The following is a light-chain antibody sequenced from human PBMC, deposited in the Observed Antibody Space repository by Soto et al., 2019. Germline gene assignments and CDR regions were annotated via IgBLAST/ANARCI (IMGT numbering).Light chain of an antibody. CDR2: DAS. V-gene: IGKV1-5*01. CDR3: QQYESYSWT. CDR1: QSIKTW. J-gene: IGKJ1*01. Sequence: DIRMTQSPSALSASVGDRVTITCRASQSIKTWLAWYQRKPGRAPNLLIYDASSLQSGVPSRFSGSGSGTEFTLTISSLQPDDSATYYCQQYESYSWTFGPGTKVDIK.